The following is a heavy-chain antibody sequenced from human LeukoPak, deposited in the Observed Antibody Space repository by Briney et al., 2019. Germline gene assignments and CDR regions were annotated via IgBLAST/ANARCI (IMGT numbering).Heavy chain of an antibody. Sequence: GGSLRLSCAASGFTVSSNYMSWVRQAPGKGLEWVSVIYSGGSTYYADSVKGRFTISRDNSKNTLYLQMNSLRAEDTAVYYCARETPRRGETRDGYRWGQGTVVTVSS. CDR1: GFTVSSNY. V-gene: IGHV3-66*01. J-gene: IGHJ4*02. CDR3: ARETPRRGETRDGYR. CDR2: IYSGGST. D-gene: IGHD5-24*01.